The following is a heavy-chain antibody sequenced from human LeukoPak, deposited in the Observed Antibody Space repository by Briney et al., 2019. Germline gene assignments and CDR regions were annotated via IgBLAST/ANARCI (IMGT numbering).Heavy chain of an antibody. Sequence: GATVKVSCRASGYTFTGYYMHWVRQAPGQGLEWMGWINPNSGGTNYAQKFQGWVTMTRDTSISTAYMELSRLRSDDTAVYYCAREVAAGNDRWGQGTLVTVSS. D-gene: IGHD6-13*01. V-gene: IGHV1-2*04. J-gene: IGHJ4*02. CDR2: INPNSGGT. CDR1: GYTFTGYY. CDR3: AREVAAGNDR.